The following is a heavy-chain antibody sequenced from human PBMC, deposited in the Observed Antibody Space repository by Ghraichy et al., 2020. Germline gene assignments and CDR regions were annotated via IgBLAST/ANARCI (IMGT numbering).Heavy chain of an antibody. V-gene: IGHV3-30*04. Sequence: GGSLRLSCAASGLTFSSYAMHWVRQAPGKGLEWVAVISHDGSIKDYADSVKGRFTISRDDSKNTLYLQINSLRAEDTAVYYCARSRVPTAMSPFDYWGQGTLVTVSS. CDR3: ARSRVPTAMSPFDY. CDR2: ISHDGSIK. J-gene: IGHJ4*02. D-gene: IGHD2-2*01. CDR1: GLTFSSYA.